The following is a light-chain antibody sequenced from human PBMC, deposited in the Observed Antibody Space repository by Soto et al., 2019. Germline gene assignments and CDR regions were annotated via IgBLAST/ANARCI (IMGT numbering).Light chain of an antibody. J-gene: IGKJ5*01. CDR2: GAS. Sequence: EIVMTQSQATLSVSPGERATLSCRSSQSVSSNLACYQHKPGQSHRLIIYGASTRATGIPARFSGSGSGTEFTLTIRSLQSEDFAVYYCQQYKNWPPITFGQWTRLEIK. V-gene: IGKV3-15*01. CDR1: QSVSSN. CDR3: QQYKNWPPIT.